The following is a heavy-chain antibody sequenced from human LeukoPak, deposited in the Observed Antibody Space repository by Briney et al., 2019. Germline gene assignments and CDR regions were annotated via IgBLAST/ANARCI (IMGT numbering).Heavy chain of an antibody. J-gene: IGHJ4*02. D-gene: IGHD2-2*01. Sequence: PSETLSLTCTVSGGSISSYYWSWIRQPPGKGLEWLGYIYYSGSTSYSPSLKSRVTISLDTSKNQFSLELSSVTAVDTAVYYCARYTAAAKGSFDYWGQGTLVTVSS. CDR1: GGSISSYY. CDR3: ARYTAAAKGSFDY. V-gene: IGHV4-59*08. CDR2: IYYSGST.